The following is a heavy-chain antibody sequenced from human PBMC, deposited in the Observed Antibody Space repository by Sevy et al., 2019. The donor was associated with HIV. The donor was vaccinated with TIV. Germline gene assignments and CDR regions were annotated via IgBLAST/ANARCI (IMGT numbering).Heavy chain of an antibody. V-gene: IGHV1-18*01. Sequence: ASVKVSCKASGYTFTSYGISWVRQAPGQGLEWMGWISAYNGNTNYAQKLQGRVTMTTDTSTSTAYMELRSLGSDDTAVYYCARDEAAGREGYYYYGMDVWGQGTTVTVSS. CDR3: ARDEAAGREGYYYYGMDV. D-gene: IGHD6-25*01. CDR2: ISAYNGNT. J-gene: IGHJ6*02. CDR1: GYTFTSYG.